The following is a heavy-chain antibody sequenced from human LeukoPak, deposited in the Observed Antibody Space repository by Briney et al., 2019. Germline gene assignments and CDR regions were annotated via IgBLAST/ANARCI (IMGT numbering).Heavy chain of an antibody. V-gene: IGHV4-39*01. CDR1: GGSITYTSHY. Sequence: SETLSLTCSVSGGSITYTSHYWGWIRQPPGKGLEWIGSTHYSGDTYYKPSLRSRVTISIDTSKNQFSLKVTSVTAADTAVYYCARLNGDRYGKFDFWGQGTVVTVSS. D-gene: IGHD2-21*02. J-gene: IGHJ4*02. CDR2: THYSGDT. CDR3: ARLNGDRYGKFDF.